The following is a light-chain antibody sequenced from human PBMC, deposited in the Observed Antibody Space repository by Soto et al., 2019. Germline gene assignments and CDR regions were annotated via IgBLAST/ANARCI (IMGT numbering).Light chain of an antibody. V-gene: IGLV2-14*01. CDR1: NSDIGHSNF. J-gene: IGLJ1*01. CDR2: EVA. Sequence: QSALTQPASVSGSPGQSITISCTGSNSDIGHSNFVSWYQQHPGNVPKLMIFEVANRPSGISARFSGSKSGNTASLTISGLQTEDEADYYCASYYTGNTIYVFGSGIKVTV. CDR3: ASYYTGNTIYV.